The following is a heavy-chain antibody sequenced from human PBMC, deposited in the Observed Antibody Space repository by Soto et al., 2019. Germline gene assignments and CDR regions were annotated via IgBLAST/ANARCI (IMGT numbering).Heavy chain of an antibody. V-gene: IGHV3-30*18. CDR1: GFTFSSYG. Sequence: QVQLVESGGGVVQPGMSLRLSCAASGFTFSSYGMHWVRQAPGKGLEWVAVISYDGSNTYYADSVKGRFTISRDNSKNTLYLQMNSLRAEDTAVYYCAKAPTGSSWYAYFDYWGQGTLVTVSS. J-gene: IGHJ4*02. CDR3: AKAPTGSSWYAYFDY. CDR2: ISYDGSNT. D-gene: IGHD6-13*01.